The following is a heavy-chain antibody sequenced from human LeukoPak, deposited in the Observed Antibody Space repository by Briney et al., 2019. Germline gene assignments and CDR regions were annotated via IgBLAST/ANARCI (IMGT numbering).Heavy chain of an antibody. V-gene: IGHV4-39*01. CDR1: GGSISSSSYH. CDR2: IYYSGST. Sequence: SETLSLTCTVSGGSISSSSYHWGWIRQPPGKGLEWIGSIYYSGSTYYNPSLKSRVTISVDTSKNQFSLKLSSVTAADTAVYYCARRYYDSSGYYYWGQGTLVTVSS. J-gene: IGHJ4*02. D-gene: IGHD3-22*01. CDR3: ARRYYDSSGYYY.